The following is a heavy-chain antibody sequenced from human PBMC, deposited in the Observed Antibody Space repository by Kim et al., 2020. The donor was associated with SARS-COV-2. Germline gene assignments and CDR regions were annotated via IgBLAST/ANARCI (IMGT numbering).Heavy chain of an antibody. J-gene: IGHJ4*02. V-gene: IGHV3-23*01. CDR2: ISSRGKT. CDR1: GFTLTNYA. CDR3: ARDDSTAYGSSGPPFDF. D-gene: IGHD6-6*01. Sequence: GGSLRLSPAASGFTLTNYAMSWVRQAPGKGLEWVSAISSRGKTFYTDSVKARFTISRDTSQNTLYLQMNNVRAEDTAVYYCARDDSTAYGSSGPPFDFWGQGTLVTVSS.